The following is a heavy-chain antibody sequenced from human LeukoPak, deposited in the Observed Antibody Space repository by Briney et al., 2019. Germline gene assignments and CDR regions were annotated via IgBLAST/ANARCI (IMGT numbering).Heavy chain of an antibody. Sequence: PGGSLRLSCAASGVSFSTSGMHWVRQAPGKGLEWVAFIRYDDSDKYYADSVRGRFTISRDNSKNTLYLQMHSLRPEDTAVYYCGPLIGGYWGQGARVSVSS. V-gene: IGHV3-30*02. CDR3: GPLIGGY. J-gene: IGHJ4*02. CDR2: IRYDDSDK. D-gene: IGHD2-21*01. CDR1: GVSFSTSG.